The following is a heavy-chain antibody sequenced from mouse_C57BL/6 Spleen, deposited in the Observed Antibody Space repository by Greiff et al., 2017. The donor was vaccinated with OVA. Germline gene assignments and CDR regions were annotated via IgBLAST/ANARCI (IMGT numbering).Heavy chain of an antibody. J-gene: IGHJ4*01. CDR1: GHTFTSYW. V-gene: IGHV1-52*01. CDR2: IDPSDSET. Sequence: QVQLQQPGAELVRPGSSVKLSCKASGHTFTSYWMHWVKQRPIQGLEWIGNIDPSDSETHYNQKFKDKATLTVDKSSSTAYMQLSSLTSEDSAVYYCAREVLRRYAMDYWGQGTSVTVSS. CDR3: AREVLRRYAMDY. D-gene: IGHD1-1*01.